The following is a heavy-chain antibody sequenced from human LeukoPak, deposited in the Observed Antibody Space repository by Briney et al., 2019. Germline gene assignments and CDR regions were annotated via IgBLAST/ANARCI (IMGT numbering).Heavy chain of an antibody. Sequence: PSETLSLTCSLSGGSISTYDWSWIRQSPGKGLEWIGYIYHNGDTNYNPSFKSRVTISVDTSKNQFSLRLMSVTAADTAIYYCAGHSYTPIDYWGQGSLVTVSS. D-gene: IGHD2-2*02. CDR3: AGHSYTPIDY. CDR2: IYHNGDT. V-gene: IGHV4-59*08. CDR1: GGSISTYD. J-gene: IGHJ4*02.